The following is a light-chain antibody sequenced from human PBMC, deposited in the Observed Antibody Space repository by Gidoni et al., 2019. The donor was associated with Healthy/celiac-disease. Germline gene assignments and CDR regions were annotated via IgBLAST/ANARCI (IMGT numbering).Light chain of an antibody. CDR1: QSVRNY. V-gene: IGKV3-11*01. CDR3: QQRSDWPLT. J-gene: IGKJ4*02. Sequence: EIVLTQSPATLSLSPGERATLSCRASQSVRNYLAWYHQKRGQSPRRLSHDASSRATGSPAWFSGSGCGTDFTPTISSLEPEDFATYYCQQRSDWPLTFGGGTKVEIK. CDR2: DAS.